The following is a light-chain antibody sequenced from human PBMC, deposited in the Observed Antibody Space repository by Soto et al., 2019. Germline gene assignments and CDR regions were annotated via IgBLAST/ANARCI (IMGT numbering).Light chain of an antibody. V-gene: IGLV2-11*01. J-gene: IGLJ2*01. CDR3: CSYAGSYTFV. Sequence: QSVLTQPRSVSGSPGQSVTISCTGRSSDVGAYNYVSWYQQHPGKAPKLMIYDVTKRPSGVPDRFSGSKSGNTASLTISGLQADDDADYYCCSYAGSYTFVFGGGTKVTVL. CDR2: DVT. CDR1: SSDVGAYNY.